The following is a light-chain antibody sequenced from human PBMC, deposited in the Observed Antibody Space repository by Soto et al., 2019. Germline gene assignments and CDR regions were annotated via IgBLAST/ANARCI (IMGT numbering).Light chain of an antibody. V-gene: IGKV3-20*01. CDR2: GAS. CDR1: QSVSSSY. Sequence: EIVLTQSPGTLSLSPGERATLSCMASQSVSSSYLAWYQQKPGQAPRLLIYGASNRATGIPDRFSGSGSGTDFTLTISSLQSEDFAVYYCQQYNNWPPTFGQGTKVDIK. J-gene: IGKJ1*01. CDR3: QQYNNWPPT.